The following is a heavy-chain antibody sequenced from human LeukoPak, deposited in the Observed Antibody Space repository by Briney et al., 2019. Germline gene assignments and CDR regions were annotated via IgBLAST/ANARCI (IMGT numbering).Heavy chain of an antibody. J-gene: IGHJ4*02. D-gene: IGHD3-9*01. CDR1: GYTFTSYG. Sequence: ASVKVSCKASGYTFTSYGISWVRQAPGQGLEWMGWISAYNGNTNYAQKLRGRVTMTTDTSTSTAYMELRSLRSDDTAVYYCARDQRVDDILTGYYTNDYWGQGTLVTVSS. CDR2: ISAYNGNT. CDR3: ARDQRVDDILTGYYTNDY. V-gene: IGHV1-18*01.